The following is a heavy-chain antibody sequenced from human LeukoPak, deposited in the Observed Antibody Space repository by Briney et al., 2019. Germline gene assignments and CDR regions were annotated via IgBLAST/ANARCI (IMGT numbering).Heavy chain of an antibody. CDR3: ARAPEIAVAGSDAFDI. Sequence: KPSETLSLTCTASGGSISSSSYYWGWIRQPPGKGLEWIGSIYYSGSTYYNPSLKSRVTISVDTSKNQFSLKLSSVTAADTAVYYCARAPEIAVAGSDAFDIWGQGTMVTVSS. V-gene: IGHV4-39*07. J-gene: IGHJ3*02. CDR2: IYYSGST. D-gene: IGHD6-19*01. CDR1: GGSISSSSYY.